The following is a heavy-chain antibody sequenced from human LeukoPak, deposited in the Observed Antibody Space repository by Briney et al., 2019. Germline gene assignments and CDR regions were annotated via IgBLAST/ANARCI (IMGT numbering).Heavy chain of an antibody. CDR1: GVSITNDY. V-gene: IGHV4-59*01. Sequence: PSETLSLTCTVSGVSITNDYWSWMRQPPGKGLEWIGHISYSGSTNYNPSLKSRVTISADTSKNQFSLKLNSVTAADTAVYYCARDTYDYGYTFDIWGQGTMVTVSS. J-gene: IGHJ3*02. CDR3: ARDTYDYGYTFDI. CDR2: ISYSGST. D-gene: IGHD3-16*01.